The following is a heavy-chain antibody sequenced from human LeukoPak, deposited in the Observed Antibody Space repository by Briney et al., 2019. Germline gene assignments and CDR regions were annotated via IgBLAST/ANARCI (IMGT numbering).Heavy chain of an antibody. Sequence: PGRSLRLSCAASGFTFDDHAMHWVRQAPGKGLEWVSGISWNSGSIGYADSVKGRFTISRDNAKNSLYLQMNSLRAEDTALYYCAKDLTVTQEGAFDIWGQGTMVTVSS. D-gene: IGHD4-17*01. CDR1: GFTFDDHA. CDR2: ISWNSGSI. V-gene: IGHV3-9*01. CDR3: AKDLTVTQEGAFDI. J-gene: IGHJ3*02.